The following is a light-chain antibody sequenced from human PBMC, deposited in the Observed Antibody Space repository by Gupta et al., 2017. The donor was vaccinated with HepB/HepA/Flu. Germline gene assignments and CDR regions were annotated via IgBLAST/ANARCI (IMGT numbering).Light chain of an antibody. Sequence: DIQMTHSPFSLSASLGDRVTITCRASQAISSYLNWYQQKPGQAPKLLIYAASRVKSGVPSRFSGSGSGTEFTLTICRLQPEDFAIYYCQQKDSSTWTFGQGTKVEIE. CDR3: QQKDSSTWT. V-gene: IGKV1-39*01. CDR1: QAISSY. CDR2: AAS. J-gene: IGKJ1*01.